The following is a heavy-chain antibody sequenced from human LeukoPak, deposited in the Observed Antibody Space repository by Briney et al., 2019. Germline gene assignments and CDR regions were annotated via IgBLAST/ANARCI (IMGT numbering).Heavy chain of an antibody. V-gene: IGHV1-2*02. D-gene: IGHD7-27*01. Sequence: GASLKVSCMSSGHTFTHHYFHWLRQAPGQGMDWIRSIHPGRGDTNIAQKIKGRVSLTRDMSISTAYMELSRLTSDDTAVYYCARDHNWGPDYWGQGTLVSVSS. CDR3: ARDHNWGPDY. CDR1: GHTFTHHY. J-gene: IGHJ4*02. CDR2: IHPGRGDT.